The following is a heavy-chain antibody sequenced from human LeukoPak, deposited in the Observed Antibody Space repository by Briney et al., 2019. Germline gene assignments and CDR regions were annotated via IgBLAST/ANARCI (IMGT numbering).Heavy chain of an antibody. CDR1: GGSISSGDYY. CDR2: IYYSGST. J-gene: IGHJ4*02. V-gene: IGHV4-30-4*08. CDR3: ARVKEWELLVDY. D-gene: IGHD1-26*01. Sequence: SXXLSLTCTVSGGSISSGDYYWSWIRQPPGKGLEWIGYIYYSGSTYYNPSIKSRITISVDTSKNQFSLKLSSVTAADTAVYYCARVKEWELLVDYWGQGTLVTVSS.